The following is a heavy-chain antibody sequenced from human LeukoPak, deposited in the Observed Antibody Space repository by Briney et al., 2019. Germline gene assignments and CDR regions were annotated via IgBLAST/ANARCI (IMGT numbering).Heavy chain of an antibody. J-gene: IGHJ4*02. D-gene: IGHD5-24*01. CDR1: GFTFSDHY. V-gene: IGHV3-11*01. Sequence: GGSLRLSCAASGFTFSDHYMSWNRQAPGKGLEWVSYISASGDTIYYADSVKGRFTISRDNARNSLYLQMSSLRAEDTAVYYCEARSVASNPEAYWGQGTLVTVSS. CDR3: EARSVASNPEAY. CDR2: ISASGDTI.